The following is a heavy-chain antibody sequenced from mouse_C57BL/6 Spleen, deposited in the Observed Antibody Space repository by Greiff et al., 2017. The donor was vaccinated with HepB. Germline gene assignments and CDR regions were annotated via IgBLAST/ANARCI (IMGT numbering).Heavy chain of an antibody. D-gene: IGHD1-1*01. J-gene: IGHJ3*01. CDR3: ARQHGSSSAWFAY. CDR2: ISSGGSYT. CDR1: GFTFSSYG. V-gene: IGHV5-6*01. Sequence: EVMLVESGGDLVKPGGSLKLSCAASGFTFSSYGMSWVRQTPDQRLEWVATISSGGSYTYYPDSVKGRFTISRDNATNTLYLQMSSLKSEDTAMYYCARQHGSSSAWFAYWGQGTLVTVSA.